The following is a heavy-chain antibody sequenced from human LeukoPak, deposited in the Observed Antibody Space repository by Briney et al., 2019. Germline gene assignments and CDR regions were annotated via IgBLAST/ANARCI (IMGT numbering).Heavy chain of an antibody. CDR3: AGGGATIFNYYYYMDV. J-gene: IGHJ6*03. D-gene: IGHD3-3*01. CDR2: IRYDGSNK. Sequence: GGSLRLSCAASGFIFSSYGMHWVRQAPGKGLEWVAFIRYDGSNKYYADSVKGRFTISRDNAKNSLYLQMNSLRAEDTAVYYCAGGGATIFNYYYYMDVWGKGTTVTISS. V-gene: IGHV3-30*02. CDR1: GFIFSSYG.